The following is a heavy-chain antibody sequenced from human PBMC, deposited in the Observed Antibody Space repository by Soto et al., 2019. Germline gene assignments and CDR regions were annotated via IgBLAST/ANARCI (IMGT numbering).Heavy chain of an antibody. D-gene: IGHD3-10*01. CDR3: AKGTYYYGSAPYYFDY. V-gene: IGHV3-23*01. CDR2: FSDSGGST. CDR1: GFTFRSYA. Sequence: GGSLRLSCAASGFTFRSYAMSWVRQAPGKGLEWVSGFSDSGGSTYYADSVKGRFTISRDNSKNTLYLQMNSLRAEDTAVYYCAKGTYYYGSAPYYFDYWGQGTLVTVSS. J-gene: IGHJ4*02.